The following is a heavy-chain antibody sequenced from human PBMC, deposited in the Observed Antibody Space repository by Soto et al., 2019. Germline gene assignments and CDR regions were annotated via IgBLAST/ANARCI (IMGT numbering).Heavy chain of an antibody. CDR2: IYYSGST. V-gene: IGHV4-59*01. CDR1: GGSISSYY. J-gene: IGHJ3*02. Sequence: SETLSLTCTVSGGSISSYYWSWIRQPPGKGLEWIGYIYYSGSTNYNPSLKSRVTISVDTSKNQFSLKLSSVTAADTAVYYCAGVRTDHYDAFDIWGQGTMVPVS. CDR3: AGVRTDHYDAFDI.